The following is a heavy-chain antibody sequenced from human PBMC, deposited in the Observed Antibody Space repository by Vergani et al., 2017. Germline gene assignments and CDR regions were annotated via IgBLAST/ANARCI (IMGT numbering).Heavy chain of an antibody. J-gene: IGHJ3*02. D-gene: IGHD3-16*01. Sequence: QVQLQESGPGLVKPSQTLSLTCTVSGGSISSGSYYWSWIRQPAGKGLEWIGRIYTSGSTNYNPSLKSRVTMSVDTSKNQFSLKLTSVTATDTAIYFCARGNPYVDFDIWGQGTMITVSS. CDR2: IYTSGST. CDR3: ARGNPYVDFDI. CDR1: GGSISSGSYY. V-gene: IGHV4-61*02.